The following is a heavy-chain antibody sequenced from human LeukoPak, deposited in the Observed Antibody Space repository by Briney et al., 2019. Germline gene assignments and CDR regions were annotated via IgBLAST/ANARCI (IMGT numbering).Heavy chain of an antibody. V-gene: IGHV4-34*01. J-gene: IGHJ4*02. CDR1: GGSFSGYY. CDR3: ARGHSSSRYFDY. Sequence: PSETLSLTCAVYGGSFSGYYWSWIRQPPGKGLEWIGEINHSGSTNYNPSPKSRVTISVDTSKNQFFLKLSSVTAADTAVYYCARGHSSSRYFDYWGQGTLVTVSS. CDR2: INHSGST. D-gene: IGHD6-6*01.